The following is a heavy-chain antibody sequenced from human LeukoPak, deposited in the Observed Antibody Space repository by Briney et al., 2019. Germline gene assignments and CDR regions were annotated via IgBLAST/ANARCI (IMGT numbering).Heavy chain of an antibody. V-gene: IGHV1-69*06. J-gene: IGHJ6*03. CDR2: IIPIFGTA. CDR1: GGTFSSYA. D-gene: IGHD1-20*01. Sequence: SVKVSCKASGGTFSSYAISWVRQAPGQGLEWMGGIIPIFGTANYAQKFQGRVTITADKSTGTAYMELSSLRSEDTAVYYCASCSTDNWNFYYYYMDVWGKGTTVTISS. CDR3: ASCSTDNWNFYYYYMDV.